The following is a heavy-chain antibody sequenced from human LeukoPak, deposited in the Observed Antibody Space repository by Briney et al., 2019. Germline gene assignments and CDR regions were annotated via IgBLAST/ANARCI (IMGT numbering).Heavy chain of an antibody. CDR2: TYYRSKWYN. D-gene: IGHD1-26*01. CDR1: GDSVSSNSAA. CDR3: ARTGPIVGGNGHFDY. Sequence: SQTLSLTCAISGDSVSSNSAAWNWIRQSPSRGLEWLGRTYYRSKWYNDYAVSVKSRITINPDTSKNQFSLQLNSVTPEDTAVYYRARTGPIVGGNGHFDYWGQGTLVTVSS. J-gene: IGHJ4*02. V-gene: IGHV6-1*01.